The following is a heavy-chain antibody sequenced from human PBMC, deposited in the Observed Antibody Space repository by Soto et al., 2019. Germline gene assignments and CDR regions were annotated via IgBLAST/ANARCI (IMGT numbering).Heavy chain of an antibody. V-gene: IGHV4-61*08. Sequence: PXETLSLTFTVSGAALSSGGYFYTWVRQPPGKGLEWLGYIYYSGGTNYDPPLKSRVTISLDKSKSQFSLRLISVTAADTAVYYCTREQSDDNYFDPWGEGTLVT. CDR2: IYYSGGT. CDR3: TREQSDDNYFDP. D-gene: IGHD6-19*01. J-gene: IGHJ5*02. CDR1: GAALSSGGYF.